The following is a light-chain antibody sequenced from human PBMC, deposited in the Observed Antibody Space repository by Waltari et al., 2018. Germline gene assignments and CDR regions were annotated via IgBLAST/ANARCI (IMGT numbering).Light chain of an antibody. Sequence: DIQLTQSPSSLSASVGDSVTITCRASQGIDSYLNWYQHKPGQAPSLLIYAASALRTGVPLSFSCSGSGSDFSLTINSLHVEDFATYYCQQSYTTPQGSFGQGKRLVI. J-gene: IGKJ5*01. CDR1: QGIDSY. CDR3: QQSYTTPQGS. V-gene: IGKV1-39*01. CDR2: AAS.